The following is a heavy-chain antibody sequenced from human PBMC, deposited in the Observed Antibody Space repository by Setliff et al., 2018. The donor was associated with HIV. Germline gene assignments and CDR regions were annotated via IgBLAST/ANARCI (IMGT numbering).Heavy chain of an antibody. CDR1: GGSFRNYA. CDR2: IIPLLGTP. D-gene: IGHD6-19*01. CDR3: ARDRSGIAVAAPDAFDV. Sequence: ASVKVSCKASGGSFRNYAINWVRQAPGQGLEWMGGIIPLLGTPNYAHKFQGRVTITADKYSSTVYMELSSLRSKDSAVFYCARDRSGIAVAAPDAFDVWGQGTMVTVSS. V-gene: IGHV1-69*06. J-gene: IGHJ3*01.